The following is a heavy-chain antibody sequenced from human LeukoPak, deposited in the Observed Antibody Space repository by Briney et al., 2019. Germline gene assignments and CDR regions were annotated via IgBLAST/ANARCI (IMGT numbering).Heavy chain of an antibody. CDR3: ARVRAGEDWFDP. CDR2: ISSSGSNI. V-gene: IGHV3-11*01. J-gene: IGHJ5*02. CDR1: GFTFSDYY. D-gene: IGHD4-17*01. Sequence: GGSLRLSCAASGFTFSDYYMSWIRQAPGKGLEWVSYISSSGSNIYYADSVKGRFTISRDNDKNSLYLQMNSLRAEDTAVYYCARVRAGEDWFDPWGQGTLVSVSS.